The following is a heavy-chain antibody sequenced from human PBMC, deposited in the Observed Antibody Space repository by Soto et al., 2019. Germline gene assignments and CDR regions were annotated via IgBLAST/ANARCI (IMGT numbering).Heavy chain of an antibody. J-gene: IGHJ3*01. CDR3: ARGGGGFYDYVWGSYSQGDFDV. D-gene: IGHD3-16*01. Sequence: DGSLRLSCAASGFMFSDYYMSWIRQAPVKVLEWVSYISSGGSTKYYADSVKGRFTISRDNAKNSLSLQMSSLRAEDTAIYYCARGGGGFYDYVWGSYSQGDFDVWGQGTMVTVSS. CDR1: GFMFSDYY. V-gene: IGHV3-11*01. CDR2: ISSGGSTK.